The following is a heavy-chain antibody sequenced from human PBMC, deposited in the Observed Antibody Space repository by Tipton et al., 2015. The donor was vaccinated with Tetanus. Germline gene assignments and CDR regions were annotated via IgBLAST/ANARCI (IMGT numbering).Heavy chain of an antibody. CDR1: GFTFKSYT. D-gene: IGHD1-14*01. J-gene: IGHJ6*04. CDR3: AKEALGALNL. Sequence: SLRLSCAASGFTFKSYTINWLRQAPGNGLEWVAAISGSRLTPYYADSVKGRFTISRDNSKNTLSLQLNSLRADDTAIYYCAKEALGALNLWGKGTTVIVSS. V-gene: IGHV3-23*01. CDR2: ISGSRLTP.